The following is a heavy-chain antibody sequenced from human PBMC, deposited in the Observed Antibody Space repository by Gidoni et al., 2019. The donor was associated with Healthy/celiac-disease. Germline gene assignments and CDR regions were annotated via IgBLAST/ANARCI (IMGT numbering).Heavy chain of an antibody. CDR2: IYYSGST. CDR3: ARVKIYCSSTSCQALFDY. Sequence: GSISSYYWSWIRQPPGKGLEWIGYIYYSGSTNYNPSLKSRVTISVDTSKNQFSLKLSSVTAADTAVYYCARVKIYCSSTSCQALFDYWGQGTLVTVSS. V-gene: IGHV4-59*01. D-gene: IGHD2-2*01. CDR1: GSISSYY. J-gene: IGHJ4*02.